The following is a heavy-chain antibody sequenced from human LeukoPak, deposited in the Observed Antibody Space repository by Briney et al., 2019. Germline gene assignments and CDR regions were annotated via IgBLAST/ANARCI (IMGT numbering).Heavy chain of an antibody. CDR2: INHSGST. V-gene: IGHV4-34*01. Sequence: SETLSLTCAVYGGSFSGYYWSWLRQPPGRGLEWVGEINHSGSTNYNPSLKSRVTISVDTSKNQFSLNLSSVTAADTAVYYCARKIDIWGQGTMVTVSS. J-gene: IGHJ3*02. CDR3: ARKIDI. CDR1: GGSFSGYY.